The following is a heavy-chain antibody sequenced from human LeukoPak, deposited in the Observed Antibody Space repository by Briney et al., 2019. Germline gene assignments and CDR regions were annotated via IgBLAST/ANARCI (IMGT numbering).Heavy chain of an antibody. V-gene: IGHV4-59*11. CDR1: GVSISGHY. J-gene: IGHJ3*02. CDR2: VYYSGKT. CDR3: ARLLDNDSSGDPDTFDM. Sequence: PSETLSLTCAVSGVSISGHYWSWIRQPPGKGLEWIGYVYYSGKTYYSSSLRSRVTISVDTSKNHFSLKLTSVTAADTAVYYCARLLDNDSSGDPDTFDMWGQGTMVTVSS. D-gene: IGHD3-22*01.